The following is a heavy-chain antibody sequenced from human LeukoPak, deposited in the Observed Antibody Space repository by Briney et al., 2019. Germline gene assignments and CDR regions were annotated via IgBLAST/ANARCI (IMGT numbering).Heavy chain of an antibody. Sequence: ASVKVSCKASVYTFTGYYMHWVRQAPGQGLEWMGWINPNSGGTNYAQKFQGRVTMTRDTSVSTAYMELSRLRSDDTAVYYCAIQTADFWSGPFDYWGQGTLVTVSS. CDR2: INPNSGGT. CDR1: VYTFTGYY. D-gene: IGHD3-3*01. J-gene: IGHJ4*02. CDR3: AIQTADFWSGPFDY. V-gene: IGHV1-2*02.